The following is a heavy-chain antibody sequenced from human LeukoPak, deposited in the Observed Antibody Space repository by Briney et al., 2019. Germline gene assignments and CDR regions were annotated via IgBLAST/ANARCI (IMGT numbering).Heavy chain of an antibody. V-gene: IGHV3-23*01. CDR3: AKEKGIAVAGTLDY. J-gene: IGHJ4*02. CDR1: GFTFSSYG. CDR2: ISGSGGST. D-gene: IGHD6-19*01. Sequence: GGSLRLSCAASGFTFSSYGMSWVRQAPGKGLEWVSAISGSGGSTYYADSVKGRFTISRDNSKNTLYLQMNSLRAEDTAVYYCAKEKGIAVAGTLDYWGQGTLVTVSS.